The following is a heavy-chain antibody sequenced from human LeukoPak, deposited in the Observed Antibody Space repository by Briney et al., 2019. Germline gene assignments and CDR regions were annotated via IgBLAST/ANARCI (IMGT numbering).Heavy chain of an antibody. CDR2: ISYDGSNK. Sequence: GRSLRLSCAASGFTFSSYAMHWVRQAPGKGLEWVAVISYDGSNKYYADSVKGRFTISRDNSKNTLYLQMNSLRAEDTAVYYCARDPGEIRDIWGQGTMVTVSS. V-gene: IGHV3-30-3*01. J-gene: IGHJ3*02. D-gene: IGHD3-16*01. CDR3: ARDPGEIRDI. CDR1: GFTFSSYA.